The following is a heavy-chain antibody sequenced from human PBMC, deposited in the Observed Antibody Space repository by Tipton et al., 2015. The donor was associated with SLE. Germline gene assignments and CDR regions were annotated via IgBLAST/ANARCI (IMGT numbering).Heavy chain of an antibody. Sequence: LRLSCTVSGGSISSSSSYWGWIPQPPGKGLEWIGSIYYSGSTYYNPSLKSRVTISGETSKNQFSLKLCSVTAADTAVYYCARERKQLRIHYWGQGTLVTVSS. D-gene: IGHD7-27*01. CDR2: IYYSGST. J-gene: IGHJ4*02. CDR1: GGSISSSSSY. CDR3: ARERKQLRIHY. V-gene: IGHV4-39*07.